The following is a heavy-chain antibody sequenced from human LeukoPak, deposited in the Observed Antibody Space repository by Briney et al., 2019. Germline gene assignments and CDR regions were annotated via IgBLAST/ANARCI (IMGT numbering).Heavy chain of an antibody. Sequence: SETLSLTCTVSGGSISSGSYYWRWIRQPAWKGLECIGRIYTSGSTNYNPSLKSRVTISVDTSKNQFSLKLSSVTAADTAVYYCAIGPAAKLDVLLWGQGTLVTVSS. CDR3: AIGPAAKLDVLL. CDR1: GGSISSGSYY. J-gene: IGHJ4*02. V-gene: IGHV4-61*02. CDR2: IYTSGST. D-gene: IGHD2-2*01.